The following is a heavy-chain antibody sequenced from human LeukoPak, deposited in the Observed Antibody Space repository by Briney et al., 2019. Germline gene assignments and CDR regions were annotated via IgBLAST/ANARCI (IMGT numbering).Heavy chain of an antibody. CDR2: IGYDGSNK. CDR3: AAAWDGLDPFDY. V-gene: IGHV3-30*02. CDR1: GFTFSSYG. D-gene: IGHD1-26*01. Sequence: GGSLRLSCAASGFTFSSYGMHWVRQAPGKGLKWVAFIGYDGSNKYYADSMKGRFTISRDNSKNTLYLQMNSLRAEDTAVYYCAAAWDGLDPFDYWGQGTLVTVSS. J-gene: IGHJ4*02.